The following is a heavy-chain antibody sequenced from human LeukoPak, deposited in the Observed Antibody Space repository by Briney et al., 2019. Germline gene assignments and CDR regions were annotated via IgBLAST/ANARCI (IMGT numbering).Heavy chain of an antibody. CDR3: APCGSPLGATKDD. CDR1: GGSFSGYY. V-gene: IGHV4-34*01. D-gene: IGHD1-26*01. CDR2: INHRGST. J-gene: IGHJ4*02. Sequence: SETLSLTCAVYGGSFSGYYGSWIRQPPGKVLEWIGEINHRGSTNYNPTLESRVTISVDTSKNQLSLKLDTVAYADTAVYNCAPCGSPLGATKDDWGQGTPVTVSS.